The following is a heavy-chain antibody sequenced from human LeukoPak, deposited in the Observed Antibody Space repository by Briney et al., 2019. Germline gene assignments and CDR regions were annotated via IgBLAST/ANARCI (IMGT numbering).Heavy chain of an antibody. J-gene: IGHJ3*02. CDR3: RSDWMAEDYYGSGNHAFDI. CDR1: GGSISRGGYY. V-gene: IGHV4-31*03. Sequence: PSQTLPLTCTVSGGSISRGGYYWSWIRQHPGKGLEWIGYIYYSGSTYYNPSLKSRLTISVDTSKNEYTLKLSSVTAPDTPLYNCRSDWMAEDYYGSGNHAFDIWGQGTMVTVSS. D-gene: IGHD3-10*01. CDR2: IYYSGST.